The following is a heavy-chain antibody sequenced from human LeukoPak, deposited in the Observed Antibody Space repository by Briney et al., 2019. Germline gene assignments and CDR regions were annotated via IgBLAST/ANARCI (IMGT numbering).Heavy chain of an antibody. J-gene: IGHJ4*02. Sequence: GASVKVSCKASGYTFTSYGISWVRQAPGQGLEWLGWVSVYNGNTNNVQTLQGRLTMTTDVSTSTAYMELRSLRSDDTAVYYCAGNYEGQGVVAAHWGQGTLVTVSS. D-gene: IGHD3-16*01. CDR3: AGNYEGQGVVAAH. V-gene: IGHV1-18*01. CDR1: GYTFTSYG. CDR2: VSVYNGNT.